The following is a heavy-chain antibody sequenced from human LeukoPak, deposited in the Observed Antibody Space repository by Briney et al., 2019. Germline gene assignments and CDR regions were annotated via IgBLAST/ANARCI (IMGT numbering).Heavy chain of an antibody. J-gene: IGHJ4*02. CDR2: IWYDGSNK. CDR1: GFTFSSYG. CDR3: ARDSAHYYDSSGYGYFDY. V-gene: IGHV3-33*01. Sequence: PGGSLRLSCAASGFTFSSYGMHWVRQAPGKGLEWVAVIWYDGSNKYYADPVKGRFTISRDNSKNTLYLQMNSLRAEDTAVYYCARDSAHYYDSSGYGYFDYWGQGTLVTVSS. D-gene: IGHD3-22*01.